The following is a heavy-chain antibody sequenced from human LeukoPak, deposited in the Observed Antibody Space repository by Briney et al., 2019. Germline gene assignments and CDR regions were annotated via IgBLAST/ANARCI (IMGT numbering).Heavy chain of an antibody. D-gene: IGHD2-15*01. CDR2: ISSSGSTI. CDR3: ARERICSGGSCPFDP. V-gene: IGHV3-48*03. J-gene: IGHJ5*02. Sequence: GGSLRLSCAPSGFTFSSYEMNWVRQAPGKGLEWVSYISSSGSTIYYADSVKGRFTISRDNAKNSLYLQMNSLRAEDTAVYYCARERICSGGSCPFDPWGQGTLVTVSS. CDR1: GFTFSSYE.